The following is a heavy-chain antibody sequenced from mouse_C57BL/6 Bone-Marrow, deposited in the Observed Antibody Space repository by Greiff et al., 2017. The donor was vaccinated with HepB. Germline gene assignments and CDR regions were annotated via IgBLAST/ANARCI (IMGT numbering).Heavy chain of an antibody. CDR2: IHPSDSDT. J-gene: IGHJ4*01. CDR1: GYTFTSYW. V-gene: IGHV1-74*01. Sequence: QVQLQQPGAELVKPGASVKVSCKASGYTFTSYWMHWVKQRPGQGLEWIGRIHPSDSDTNYIQKFKGKATLTVDKSSSTAYMQLSSLTSEDSAVYYCAMGHTAQATLYAMDYWGQGTSVTVPS. D-gene: IGHD3-2*02. CDR3: AMGHTAQATLYAMDY.